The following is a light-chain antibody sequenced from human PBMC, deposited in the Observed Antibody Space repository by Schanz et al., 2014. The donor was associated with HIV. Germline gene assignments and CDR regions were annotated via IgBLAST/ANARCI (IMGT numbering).Light chain of an antibody. CDR3: QQRNNWPLT. J-gene: IGKJ4*01. V-gene: IGKV3D-15*01. CDR1: QSVNSN. Sequence: EIVMTQSPATLSVSPGERATLSCRASQSVNSNLAWYQQKPGQAPRLLIYGASTRATDIPPRFSGSGSGTDFTLTISSLEPEDSAVYYCQQRNNWPLTFGGGTKVQIK. CDR2: GAS.